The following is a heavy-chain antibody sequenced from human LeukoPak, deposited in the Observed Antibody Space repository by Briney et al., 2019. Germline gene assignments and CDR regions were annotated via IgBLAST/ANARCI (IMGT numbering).Heavy chain of an antibody. V-gene: IGHV4-30-2*01. Sequence: PSQTLSLTWAVSGGSISSGGYSWSWIRRPPGKGLEWIGYIYHSGSTYYNPSLKSRVTISVDRSKNQFSLKLSSVTAADTAVYYCARGRADYGDYAWWGQGTLVTVSS. CDR2: IYHSGST. CDR3: ARGRADYGDYAW. CDR1: GGSISSGGYS. J-gene: IGHJ4*02. D-gene: IGHD4-17*01.